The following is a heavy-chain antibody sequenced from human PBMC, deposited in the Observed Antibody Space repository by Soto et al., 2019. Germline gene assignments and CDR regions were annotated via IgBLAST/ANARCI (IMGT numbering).Heavy chain of an antibody. Sequence: PSETLSLTCAVPGGSVRSNNWWSWVRQSPGKGLEWIGEIYHSGSTNYNPSLKSRATISLDKAKNQFSLRLSSVTAADTAVYYCARSMTTISFDCYYYYGVDVWGQGTTVTVSS. CDR3: ARSMTTISFDCYYYYGVDV. CDR2: IYHSGST. D-gene: IGHD4-4*01. J-gene: IGHJ6*02. CDR1: GGSVRSNNW. V-gene: IGHV4-4*02.